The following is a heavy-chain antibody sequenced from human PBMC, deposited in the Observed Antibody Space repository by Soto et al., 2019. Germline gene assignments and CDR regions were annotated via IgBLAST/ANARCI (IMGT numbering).Heavy chain of an antibody. CDR2: IIPILGIA. CDR3: ARVQGSSGWTEYYFDY. J-gene: IGHJ4*02. V-gene: IGHV1-69*02. CDR1: GGTFSSYT. Sequence: ASVKVSCKASGGTFSSYTISWVRQAPGQGLEWMGRIIPILGIANYAQKFQGRVTITADKSTSTAYMELSSLRSEDTAVYYCARVQGSSGWTEYYFDYWGQGTLVTVSS. D-gene: IGHD6-19*01.